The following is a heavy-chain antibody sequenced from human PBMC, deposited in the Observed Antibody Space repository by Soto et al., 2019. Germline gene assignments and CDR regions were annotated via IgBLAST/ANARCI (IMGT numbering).Heavy chain of an antibody. Sequence: QVQLVESGGGVVQPGRSLRLSCAASGFTFSIHGMHWVRQAPGKGLEWVAVIFSDGIKKYYADSVTGPFIVSRDNSKNKLYLQMNSLRAEDTAVYYCARGYCNDGTCYQPLDFWGRGTLVTVSS. CDR2: IFSDGIKK. J-gene: IGHJ4*02. V-gene: IGHV3-33*03. CDR3: ARGYCNDGTCYQPLDF. D-gene: IGHD2-15*01. CDR1: GFTFSIHG.